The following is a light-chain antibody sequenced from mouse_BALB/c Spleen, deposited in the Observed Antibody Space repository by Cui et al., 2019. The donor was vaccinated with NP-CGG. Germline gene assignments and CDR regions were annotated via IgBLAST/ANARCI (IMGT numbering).Light chain of an antibody. Sequence: AVVHQASALTTSPGETVTLTCRSSTGAVTTSNYANWVQEKPDHLFTGLIGGTKNRAPGVPARFSGSLIGDKAALTITGAQTEDEAIYFCALWYSNHWVFGGGTKLTVL. J-gene: IGLJ1*01. CDR1: TGAVTTSNY. CDR2: GTK. CDR3: ALWYSNHWV. V-gene: IGLV1*01.